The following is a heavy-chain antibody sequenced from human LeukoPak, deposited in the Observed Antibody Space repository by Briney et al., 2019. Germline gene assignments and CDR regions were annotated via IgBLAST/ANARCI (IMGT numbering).Heavy chain of an antibody. CDR1: GGSISSGGYY. CDR3: ARVDSSGWYGEYYFDY. V-gene: IGHV4-61*08. Sequence: SETLSLTCTVSGGSISSGGYYWSWIRQHPGKGLEWIGYIYYSGSTNYNPSLKSRVTISVDTSKNQFSLKLSSVTAADTAVYYCARVDSSGWYGEYYFDYWGQGTLVTVSS. CDR2: IYYSGST. J-gene: IGHJ4*02. D-gene: IGHD6-19*01.